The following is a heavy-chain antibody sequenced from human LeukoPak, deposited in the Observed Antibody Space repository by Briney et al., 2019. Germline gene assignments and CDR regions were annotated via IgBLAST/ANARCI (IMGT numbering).Heavy chain of an antibody. Sequence: GGALRLSCAASRFTCSSYMISWVRQAPGKGRERVANIKQDGSEKYYVDSLKGRFTISRDNAQNTRCLHMNSPRAENTAVYYCARERSSPGGFDYWGEGTLVTVSS. CDR2: IKQDGSEK. CDR3: ARERSSPGGFDY. CDR1: RFTCSSYM. J-gene: IGHJ4*02. V-gene: IGHV3-7*03. D-gene: IGHD2-2*01.